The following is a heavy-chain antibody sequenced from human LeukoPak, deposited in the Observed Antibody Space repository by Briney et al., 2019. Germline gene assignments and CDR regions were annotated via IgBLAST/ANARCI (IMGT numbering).Heavy chain of an antibody. CDR3: ARDLYNPYCGGDCLTTNWFDP. CDR2: INPNSGGT. CDR1: GYTFTGYY. V-gene: IGHV1-2*02. J-gene: IGHJ5*02. Sequence: GASVKVSCKASGYTFTGYYMHWVRQAPGQGLEWMGWINPNSGGTNYAQKFQGRVTMTRDTSISMAYMELSRLRSDDTAVYYCARDLYNPYCGGDCLTTNWFDPWGQGTLVTVSS. D-gene: IGHD2-21*02.